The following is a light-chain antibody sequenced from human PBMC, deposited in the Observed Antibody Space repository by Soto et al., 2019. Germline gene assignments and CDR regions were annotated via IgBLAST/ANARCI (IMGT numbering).Light chain of an antibody. V-gene: IGLV2-8*01. CDR1: TGATSGHKY. J-gene: IGLJ2*01. CDR2: EDS. Sequence: QSALTQPPSASGSPGQSVTIPCTGSTGATSGHKYVAWSQHHPGEVPKLLIYEDSKRPSGVPDRFSASRAGNTASLTVSGLQSDDEALYYCSSYIDMDNSVTFGGGTKLTVL. CDR3: SSYIDMDNSVT.